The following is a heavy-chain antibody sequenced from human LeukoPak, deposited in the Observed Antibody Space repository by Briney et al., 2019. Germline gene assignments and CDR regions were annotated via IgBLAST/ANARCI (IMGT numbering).Heavy chain of an antibody. CDR2: IYHTGST. Sequence: SETLSLTCTVSGGSISNYYWSWIRLPPGKGLECIGYIYHTGSTSYNPSLKSRVTISVDTSKNQFSLKLSSVTGADTAVYYCARDIQWLCFDYWGQGTLVTVSS. D-gene: IGHD6-19*01. CDR3: ARDIQWLCFDY. J-gene: IGHJ4*02. V-gene: IGHV4-59*01. CDR1: GGSISNYY.